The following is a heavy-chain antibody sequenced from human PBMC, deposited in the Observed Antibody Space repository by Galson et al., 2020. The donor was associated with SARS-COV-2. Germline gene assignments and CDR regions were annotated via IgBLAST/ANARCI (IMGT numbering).Heavy chain of an antibody. CDR3: ATDRHYYDSSGYYPTIPNFDY. D-gene: IGHD3-22*01. V-gene: IGHV1-69*13. J-gene: IGHJ4*02. CDR1: GGTFSSYA. CDR2: IIPIFGTA. Sequence: SVMVSCKASGGTFSSYAISWVRQAPGQGLEWMGGIIPIFGTANYAQKFQGRVTITADESTSTAYMELSSLRSEDTAVYYCATDRHYYDSSGYYPTIPNFDYWGQGTLVTVSS.